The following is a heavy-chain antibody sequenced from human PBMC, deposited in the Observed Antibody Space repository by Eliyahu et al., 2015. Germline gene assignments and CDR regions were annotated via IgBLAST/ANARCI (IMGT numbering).Heavy chain of an antibody. Sequence: QVTLKESGTALVKPTETLTXTCTVXGVSLNNSRXGVSWIXXPPGKALEWLAHIFXNDEKSYSTYLSSRLTISKDTSKSQVVLTMTDMDPVDTATYYCARNPYFYYYMDVWGKGTAVTVSS. CDR3: ARNPYFYYYMDV. D-gene: IGHD2-21*01. CDR2: IFXNDEK. CDR1: GVSLNNSRXG. J-gene: IGHJ6*03. V-gene: IGHV2-26*01.